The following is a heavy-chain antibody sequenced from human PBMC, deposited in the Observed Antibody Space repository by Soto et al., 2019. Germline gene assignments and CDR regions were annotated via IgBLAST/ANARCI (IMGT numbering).Heavy chain of an antibody. CDR2: IIPIFGTA. J-gene: IGHJ4*02. D-gene: IGHD5-18*01. CDR3: ARDRGGYSYGYWYFDY. CDR1: GGTFSSYA. Sequence: SVKVSFKASGGTFSSYAISWVRQAPGQGLEWMGGIIPIFGTANYAQKFQGRVTITADESTSTAYMELSSLRSEDTAVYYCARDRGGYSYGYWYFDYWGQGTLVTVSS. V-gene: IGHV1-69*13.